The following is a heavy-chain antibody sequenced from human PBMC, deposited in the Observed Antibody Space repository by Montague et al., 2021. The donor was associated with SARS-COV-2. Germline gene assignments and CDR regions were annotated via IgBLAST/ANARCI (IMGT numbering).Heavy chain of an antibody. J-gene: IGHJ6*02. D-gene: IGHD2-15*01. V-gene: IGHV3-48*03. CDR2: ISSSGRTI. CDR1: GFTFSSYE. CDR3: AATSGDIVVVVAAYYGMDV. Sequence: SLRLSCAASGFTFSSYEMNWVRQAPGKGLEWVSYISSSGRTIYYADSVKGRFTISRDNAKNSLYLQMNSLRAEDTAVYYCAATSGDIVVVVAAYYGMDVWGQGTTVTVSS.